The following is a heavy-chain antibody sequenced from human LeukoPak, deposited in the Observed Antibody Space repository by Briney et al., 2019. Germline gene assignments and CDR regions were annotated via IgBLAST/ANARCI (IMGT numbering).Heavy chain of an antibody. CDR3: AKPAISSRGWYYDY. CDR1: GFTFSNYA. Sequence: VGSLRLSCAASGFTFSNYAMSWVRQAPGKGLEWVSAINDSGGSTYYADSVKGRFTISRDNSKNTLYLQMTSLRAEDTAVYYCAKPAISSRGWYYDYWGQGTLVTVSS. CDR2: INDSGGST. V-gene: IGHV3-23*01. D-gene: IGHD6-19*01. J-gene: IGHJ4*02.